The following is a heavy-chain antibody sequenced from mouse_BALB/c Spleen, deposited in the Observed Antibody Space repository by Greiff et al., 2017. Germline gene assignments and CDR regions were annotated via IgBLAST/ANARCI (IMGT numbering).Heavy chain of an antibody. J-gene: IGHJ3*01. CDR3: ARRYDYDEAWFAD. CDR2: ISCYNGAT. CDR1: GYSFTGYY. V-gene: IGHV1S34*01. Sequence: LVKTGASVKISCKASGYSFTGYYMHWVKQSHGKSLEWIGYISCYNGATSYNQKFKGKATFTVDTSSSTAYMQFNSLTSEDSAVYYCARRYDYDEAWFADWGQGTLVTVSA. D-gene: IGHD2-4*01.